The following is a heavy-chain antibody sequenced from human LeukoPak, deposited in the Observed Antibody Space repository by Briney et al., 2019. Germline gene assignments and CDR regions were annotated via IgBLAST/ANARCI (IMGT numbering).Heavy chain of an antibody. CDR1: GGSISNYF. CDR3: AGHTTSGWYQVVY. V-gene: IGHV4-59*08. J-gene: IGHJ4*02. CDR2: ISYSGSTN. D-gene: IGHD6-19*01. Sequence: SETLSLTCTIAGGSISNYFWGWIRQPPGKGLEWIGYISYSGSTNNHNPSLKSRDHMSVDTPKNQFSGKLSPVSAAGPAVYYCAGHTTSGWYQVVYWRQGTLVTVSS.